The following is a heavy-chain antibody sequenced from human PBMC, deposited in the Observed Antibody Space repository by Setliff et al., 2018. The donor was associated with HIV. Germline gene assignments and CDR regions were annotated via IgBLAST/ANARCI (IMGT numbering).Heavy chain of an antibody. D-gene: IGHD3-22*01. CDR3: ARDKDYYDFSGYYYIYYYMDV. CDR2: INAGGGST. J-gene: IGHJ6*03. V-gene: IGHV3-23*01. CDR1: GFTFSTNA. Sequence: GGSLRLSCAASGFTFSTNAMNWVRQATGKGLEWVSGINAGGGSTHYADSVKGRFTISMDKSKNTLYLQMNRLRAEDTAVYYCARDKDYYDFSGYYYIYYYMDVWGKGTTVTVSS.